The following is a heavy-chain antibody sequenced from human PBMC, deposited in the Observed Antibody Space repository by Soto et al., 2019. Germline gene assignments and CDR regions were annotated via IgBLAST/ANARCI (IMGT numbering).Heavy chain of an antibody. CDR1: GYTFTGYG. CDR3: ARGDLIAVAGTNKFDP. CDR2: ISAYNGNT. J-gene: IGHJ5*02. D-gene: IGHD6-19*01. V-gene: IGHV1-18*01. Sequence: ASVKVSCKASGYTFTGYGISWVRQAPGQGLEWMGWISAYNGNTNYAQKLQGRVTMTTDTSTSTAYMELRSLRSDDTAVYYCARGDLIAVAGTNKFDPWGQGTLVTVSS.